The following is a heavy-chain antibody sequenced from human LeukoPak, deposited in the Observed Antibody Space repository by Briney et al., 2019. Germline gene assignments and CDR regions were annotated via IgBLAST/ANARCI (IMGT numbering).Heavy chain of an antibody. D-gene: IGHD1-26*01. CDR3: ARGSIVGATKNYFDY. CDR2: IYPGDSDT. Sequence: GESLKISCKGSGYSFTSYCIGWVRQMPGKGLEWMGIIYPGDSDTRYSPSFQGQVTISADKSISTAYLQWSSLKASDTAMYYCARGSIVGATKNYFDYWGQGTLVTVSS. J-gene: IGHJ4*02. CDR1: GYSFTSYC. V-gene: IGHV5-51*01.